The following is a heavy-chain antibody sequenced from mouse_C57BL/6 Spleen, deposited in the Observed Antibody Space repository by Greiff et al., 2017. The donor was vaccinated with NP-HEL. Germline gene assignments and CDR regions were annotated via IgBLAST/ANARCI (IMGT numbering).Heavy chain of an antibody. CDR1: GFTFSSYT. V-gene: IGHV5-9*01. Sequence: EVKLVESGGGLVKPGGSLKLSCAASGFTFSSYTMSWVRQTPEKRLEWVATISGGGGNTYYPDSVKGRFTISRDNAKNTLYLQMSSLRSEDTALYYCARHGGTPFAYWGQGTLVTVSA. J-gene: IGHJ3*01. CDR3: ARHGGTPFAY. CDR2: ISGGGGNT. D-gene: IGHD1-1*02.